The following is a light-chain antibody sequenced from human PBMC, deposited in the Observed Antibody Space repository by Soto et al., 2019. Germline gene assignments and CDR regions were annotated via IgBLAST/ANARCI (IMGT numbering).Light chain of an antibody. V-gene: IGKV2-28*01. CDR2: LGS. CDR3: QQSYSSPIT. Sequence: DIVMTQSPLSLPVTPGEPASISCRSSQSLLSSNGYNYLDWYLQKPGQSPQLLIYLGSIRASGVPDRFSGSGSGTDFTRTISSLQPEDFATYYCQQSYSSPITFGQGTRLEIK. CDR1: QSLLSSNGYNY. J-gene: IGKJ5*01.